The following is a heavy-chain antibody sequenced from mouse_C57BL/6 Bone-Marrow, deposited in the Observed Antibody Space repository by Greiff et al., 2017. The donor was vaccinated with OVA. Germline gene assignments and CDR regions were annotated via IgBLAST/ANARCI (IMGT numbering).Heavy chain of an antibody. V-gene: IGHV1-53*01. CDR2: ITPSNGGT. CDR1: GYTFTSYW. CDR3: ARGGVYYGYDEFAY. J-gene: IGHJ3*01. D-gene: IGHD2-2*01. Sequence: QVQLKQPGTELVKPGASVKLSCKASGYTFTSYWMHWVKQRPGQGLEWIGNITPSNGGTNYNEKFKSKATLTVDKSSSTAYMQLSSLTSEDSAVYYGARGGVYYGYDEFAYWGQGTLVTVSA.